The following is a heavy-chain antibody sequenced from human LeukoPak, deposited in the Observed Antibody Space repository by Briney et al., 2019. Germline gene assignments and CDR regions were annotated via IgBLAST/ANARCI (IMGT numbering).Heavy chain of an antibody. J-gene: IGHJ6*03. CDR1: GFTFSAYA. CDR3: AKGSTAFGSSWYGKAYYYMDV. CDR2: ISGSGAGT. V-gene: IGHV3-23*01. Sequence: GGSLRLSCAASGFTFSAYAMSWVRLAPGKGLESVTGISGSGAGTYYADSVKGRFTISRDNSKNTLDLQMNSLRAGDTAVYYCAKGSTAFGSSWYGKAYYYMDVWGKGTPVTVSS. D-gene: IGHD2-15*01.